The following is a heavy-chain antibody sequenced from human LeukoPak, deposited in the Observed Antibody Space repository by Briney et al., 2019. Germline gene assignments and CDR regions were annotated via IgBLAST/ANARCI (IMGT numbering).Heavy chain of an antibody. CDR1: GFTFSSYG. V-gene: IGHV3-30*02. CDR2: IRNDGNNK. CDR3: AKERVSYSSSSGTGP. J-gene: IGHJ5*02. Sequence: PGGSLRLSCAASGFTFSSYGMHWVRQAPGKGLEWVAFIRNDGNNKYYADFVKGRFTISRDNSKNTLFLQMNSLRAEDTAVYYRAKERVSYSSSSGTGPWGQGTLATVSS. D-gene: IGHD6-6*01.